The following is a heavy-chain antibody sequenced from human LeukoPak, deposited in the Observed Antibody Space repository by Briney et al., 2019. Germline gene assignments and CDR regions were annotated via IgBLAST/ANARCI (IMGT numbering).Heavy chain of an antibody. Sequence: ASVKVSCKVPGYTLTELSMHWVRQAPGKGLEWMGGFDPEDGETIYAQKFQGRVTMTEDTSTDTAYMELSSLRSEDTAVYYCATEWYSGSYIYFQHWGQGTLVTVSS. CDR2: FDPEDGET. J-gene: IGHJ1*01. D-gene: IGHD1-26*01. CDR1: GYTLTELS. V-gene: IGHV1-24*01. CDR3: ATEWYSGSYIYFQH.